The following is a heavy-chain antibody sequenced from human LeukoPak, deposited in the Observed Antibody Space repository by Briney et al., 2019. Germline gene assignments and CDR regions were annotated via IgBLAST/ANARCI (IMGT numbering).Heavy chain of an antibody. V-gene: IGHV3-48*02. Sequence: PGVSLRLSCAASGFTFSSYSMNWVRQAPGKGLEWISYITSNSRTIHYADSVKGRFTISRDNGKNSLYLQLDSLRDEDTAVYYCTRDPEALDFWGQGTLVTVSS. CDR2: ITSNSRTI. CDR1: GFTFSSYS. CDR3: TRDPEALDF. J-gene: IGHJ4*02.